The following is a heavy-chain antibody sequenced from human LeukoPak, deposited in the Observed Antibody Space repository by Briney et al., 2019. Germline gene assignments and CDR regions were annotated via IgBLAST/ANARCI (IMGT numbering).Heavy chain of an antibody. D-gene: IGHD1-1*01. CDR2: ISGSNSYI. V-gene: IGHV3-21*01. CDR3: ARALTTLTYEGY. Sequence: GGSLRLSCAASGFTFSSYTMHWIRQAPGKGLEWVSSISGSNSYIFYADSVKGRFTVSRDNAKDSLYLQMNSLRAEDTAVYYCARALTTLTYEGYWGQGTLVTVSS. CDR1: GFTFSSYT. J-gene: IGHJ4*02.